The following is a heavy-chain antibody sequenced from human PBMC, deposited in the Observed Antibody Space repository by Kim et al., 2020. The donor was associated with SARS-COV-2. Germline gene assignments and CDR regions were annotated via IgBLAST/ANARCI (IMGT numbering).Heavy chain of an antibody. V-gene: IGHV1-69*13. CDR1: GGSFSNDA. CDR2: ILPSVGAP. J-gene: IGHJ5*02. CDR3: AREIHFDISGYPVHWFDP. D-gene: IGHD3-22*01. Sequence: SVKVSCKSSGGSFSNDAIGWVRQAPGQGFQWMGAILPSVGAPQYAQKFQDRVTITADESTATTYMELTSLRSDDTAIYFCAREIHFDISGYPVHWFDPWGQGTLVIVSS.